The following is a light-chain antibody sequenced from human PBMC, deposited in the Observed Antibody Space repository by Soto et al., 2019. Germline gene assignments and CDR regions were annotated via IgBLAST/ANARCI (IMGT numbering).Light chain of an antibody. CDR1: TPNIGANYD. CDR2: ADN. CDR3: PSYDGSRSALV. J-gene: IGLJ2*01. V-gene: IGLV1-40*01. Sequence: QSVLTQPPSVSGAPGQRVTISCTGSTPNIGANYDVHWYQQHPGTAPKVLIYADNNRPSGVPDRFSGSKSGSSASLAIAGRQDEDDDHDYCPSYDGSRSALVFGGGTKLTVL.